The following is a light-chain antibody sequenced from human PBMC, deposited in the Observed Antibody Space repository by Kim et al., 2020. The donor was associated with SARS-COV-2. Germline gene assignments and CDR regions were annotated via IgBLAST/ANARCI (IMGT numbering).Light chain of an antibody. CDR2: DAS. CDR3: QQRSNWPHT. Sequence: LSAEERATLSGRGRQGVSSYVAWYQQKRGQAPRLIIYDASSRAAGPPASFSGSWSGTDFTLTISRLEPEDFAVYYCQQRSNWPHTFGGGTKVDIK. J-gene: IGKJ4*01. CDR1: QGVSSY. V-gene: IGKV3-11*01.